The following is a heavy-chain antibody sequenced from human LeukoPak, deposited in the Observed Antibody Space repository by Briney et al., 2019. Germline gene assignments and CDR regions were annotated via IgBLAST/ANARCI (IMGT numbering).Heavy chain of an antibody. CDR2: MYLSGTT. CDR1: GDSINSLDL. J-gene: IGHJ5*02. D-gene: IGHD2-2*02. V-gene: IGHV4-4*02. CDR3: ARDGIVVVPAAIPEYNWFDP. Sequence: SETLSLTCTVSGDSINSLDLWSWVRQPPGKGLEWIGEMYLSGTTHSNPSVKSRVTISIDKSKNQFFLNLSSVTAADTAVYYCARDGIVVVPAAIPEYNWFDPWGQGTLVTVSS.